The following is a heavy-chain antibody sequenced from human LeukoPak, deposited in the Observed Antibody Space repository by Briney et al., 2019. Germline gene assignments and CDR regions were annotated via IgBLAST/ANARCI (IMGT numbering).Heavy chain of an antibody. CDR3: ARQSWSWHHFDY. V-gene: IGHV4-39*01. CDR2: IYYSGST. D-gene: IGHD1-26*01. J-gene: IGHJ4*02. CDR1: GGSISSSSYY. Sequence: PWETLSLSCTVSGGSISSSSYYWGWIGPPPGQGLEWIVSIYYSGSTYYNPSLKSRVTISVDTSKNQFSLKLSSVTAADTAVYYCARQSWSWHHFDYWGQGTLVTVSS.